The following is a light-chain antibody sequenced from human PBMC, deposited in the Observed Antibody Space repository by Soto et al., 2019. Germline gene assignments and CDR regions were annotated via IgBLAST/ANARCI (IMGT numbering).Light chain of an antibody. CDR3: SSYTSSSTLV. V-gene: IGLV2-14*02. J-gene: IGLJ1*01. Sequence: QSALTQPASVSGSPGQSITISCTGTSSEVGSYNLVSWYQQHPGKAPKLMIYEVSNRPSGVSNRFSGSKSGNTASLTISGLQAEDEADYYCSSYTSSSTLVFGTGTKVTVL. CDR1: SSEVGSYNL. CDR2: EVS.